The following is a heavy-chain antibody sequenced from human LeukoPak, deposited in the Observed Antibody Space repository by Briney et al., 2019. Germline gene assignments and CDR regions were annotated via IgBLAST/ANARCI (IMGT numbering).Heavy chain of an antibody. V-gene: IGHV4-34*01. Sequence: PSETLSLTCAVYGGSFSGYYWSWIRQPPGKGLEWIGEINHSGSTNYNPSLKSRVTISVDTSKNQFSLKLSSVTAADTAVCYCARDDGSLDRYHYFDYWGQGTLVTVSS. J-gene: IGHJ4*02. D-gene: IGHD1-1*01. CDR2: INHSGST. CDR1: GGSFSGYY. CDR3: ARDDGSLDRYHYFDY.